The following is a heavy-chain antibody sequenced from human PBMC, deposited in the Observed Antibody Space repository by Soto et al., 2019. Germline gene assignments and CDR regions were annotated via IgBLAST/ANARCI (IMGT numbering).Heavy chain of an antibody. V-gene: IGHV1-8*01. J-gene: IGHJ3*02. CDR1: GYTFTSYD. CDR2: MNSNSGNT. CDR3: ARGRAERITIFGVVILSAFDI. D-gene: IGHD3-3*01. Sequence: ASENVSCKASGYTFTSYDINWVRQATGQGLEWMGWMNSNSGNTGYAQKFQGRVTMTRNTSISTAYMELSSLRSEDTAAYYCARGRAERITIFGVVILSAFDIWG.